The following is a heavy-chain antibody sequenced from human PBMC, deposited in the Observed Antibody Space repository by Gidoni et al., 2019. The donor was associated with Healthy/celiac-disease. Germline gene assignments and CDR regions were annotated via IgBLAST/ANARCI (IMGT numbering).Heavy chain of an antibody. V-gene: IGHV3-21*01. CDR1: GFTFSSYS. CDR2: SSSSSSYR. Sequence: EVQLVESGGGLVKPGASLRLSCAAYGFTFSSYSMNWVRQAPGKGLEWVSASSSSSSYRYYADSVKGLFTISRDKAKNSLYLQMNSLRAEDTAVYYCARARRNDYGWYFDLWGRGTLVTVSS. J-gene: IGHJ2*01. D-gene: IGHD4-17*01. CDR3: ARARRNDYGWYFDL.